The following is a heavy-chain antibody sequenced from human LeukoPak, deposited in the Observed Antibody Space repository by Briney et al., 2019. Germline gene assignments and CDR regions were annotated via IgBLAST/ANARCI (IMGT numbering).Heavy chain of an antibody. CDR3: ARVGDIVVVPAAEDAFDI. J-gene: IGHJ3*02. D-gene: IGHD2-2*01. V-gene: IGHV4-39*07. Sequence: SETLSLTCTVSGGSISSSSYYWGWIRQPPGKGLEWIGSIYYSGSTYYNPSLKSRVTISVDTSKNQFSLKLSSVTSADTAVYYCARVGDIVVVPAAEDAFDIWGQGTMVTVSS. CDR2: IYYSGST. CDR1: GGSISSSSYY.